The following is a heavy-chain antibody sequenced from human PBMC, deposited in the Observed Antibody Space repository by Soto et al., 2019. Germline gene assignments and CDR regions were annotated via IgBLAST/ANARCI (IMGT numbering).Heavy chain of an antibody. D-gene: IGHD1-26*01. CDR3: AKQPVFGSSGYYYGMDV. CDR2: ISWNSGSI. V-gene: IGHV3-9*01. Sequence: GGSLRLSCAVSGFTFDDYAMHWVRQAPGKGLEWVSGISWNSGSIGYADSVKGRFTISRDNAENSLYLQMNSLRAEDTALYYCAKQPVFGSSGYYYGMDVWGQGTTVTVSS. CDR1: GFTFDDYA. J-gene: IGHJ6*02.